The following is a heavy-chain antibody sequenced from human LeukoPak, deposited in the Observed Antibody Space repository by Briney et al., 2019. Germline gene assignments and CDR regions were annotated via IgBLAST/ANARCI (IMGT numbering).Heavy chain of an antibody. CDR2: IGSSGDDST. Sequence: GGSLRLSCAASGFTLRSYAFSWVRQAPGKGLEWVSTIGSSGDDSTYYAASVKGRFTISRDNAKNTLYLQMDSLRAEDTGVYYCARSNQADDYWGQGTLVTVSS. J-gene: IGHJ4*02. D-gene: IGHD1-14*01. CDR3: ARSNQADDY. CDR1: GFTLRSYA. V-gene: IGHV3-23*01.